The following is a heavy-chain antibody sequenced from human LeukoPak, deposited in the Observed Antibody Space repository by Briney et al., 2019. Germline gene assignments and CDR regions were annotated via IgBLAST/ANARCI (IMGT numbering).Heavy chain of an antibody. J-gene: IGHJ4*02. CDR2: ISWNSGSI. D-gene: IGHD3-22*01. CDR1: GFTFEDYA. CDR3: AKGLTYYYDSSRFGDY. V-gene: IGHV3-9*01. Sequence: PGRSLRLSCAASGFTFEDYAMHWVRQAPGKGLEWVSGISWNSGSIGYADSVKGRFTISRDNAKNSLYLQMNSLRAEDTALYYCAKGLTYYYDSSRFGDYWGQGTLVTVSS.